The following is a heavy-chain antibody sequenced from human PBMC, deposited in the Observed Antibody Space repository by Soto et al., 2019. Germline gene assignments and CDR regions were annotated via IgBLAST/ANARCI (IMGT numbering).Heavy chain of an antibody. D-gene: IGHD2-8*01. V-gene: IGHV3-30*18. Sequence: QVQLVESGGGVVQPGRSLRLSCAASGFTFSSYGMQWVRQAPGKGLEWVAVISYDGSNKYYADSVKGRFTISRDNSKNTLYLQMISMRAEDTAVYYCAKGGRDCTNGVCYEHGNWFDPWGQGTLVTVSS. CDR3: AKGGRDCTNGVCYEHGNWFDP. CDR2: ISYDGSNK. CDR1: GFTFSSYG. J-gene: IGHJ5*02.